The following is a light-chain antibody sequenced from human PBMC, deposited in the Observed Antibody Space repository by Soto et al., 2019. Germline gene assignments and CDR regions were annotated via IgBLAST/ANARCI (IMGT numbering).Light chain of an antibody. CDR1: SSDVGGYNY. V-gene: IGLV2-14*01. CDR2: EVS. J-gene: IGLJ2*01. CDR3: SSYTSSSTRL. Sequence: QSALTQPASVSGSPGQSITISCTGTSSDVGGYNYVSWYQQHPGKAPKLMIYEVSNRPSGVSNRFSGSKSGNTASLTISGLQAEDEADYYCSSYTSSSTRLFGGGTNSPS.